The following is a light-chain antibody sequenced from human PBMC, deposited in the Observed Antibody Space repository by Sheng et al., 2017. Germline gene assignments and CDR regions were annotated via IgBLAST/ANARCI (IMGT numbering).Light chain of an antibody. V-gene: IGKV1-33*01. CDR1: QDISNY. CDR2: DAS. Sequence: DIQMTQSPSSLSASVGDRVTITCQASQDISNYLNWYQQKPGKAPKLLIYDASNLETGVPSRFSGSGSGTDFTFTISSLQPEDIATYYCQQYDNLPFRPGTKWISN. CDR3: QQYDNLP. J-gene: IGKJ3*01.